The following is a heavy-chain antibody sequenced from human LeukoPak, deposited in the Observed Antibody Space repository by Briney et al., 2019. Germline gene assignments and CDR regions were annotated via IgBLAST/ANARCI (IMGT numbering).Heavy chain of an antibody. D-gene: IGHD6-19*01. V-gene: IGHV3-30*02. CDR1: GLPLSSLG. J-gene: IGHJ6*03. Sequence: GGSVRLLQAASGLPLSSLGVHWARQARGKALEGGVFLRYEGSNKYHADAVKSRFTISRDNSKNTLYLQMNSLRAEDTAVYYCAKDGYSSGGYCYYYYMDVWGKGTTVTTSS. CDR2: LRYEGSNK. CDR3: AKDGYSSGGYCYYYYMDV.